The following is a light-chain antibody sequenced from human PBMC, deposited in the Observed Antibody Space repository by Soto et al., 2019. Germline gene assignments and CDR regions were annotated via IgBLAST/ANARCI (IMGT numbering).Light chain of an antibody. V-gene: IGLV2-23*02. CDR1: NSDIGSYNL. Sequence: QSALTKPASVSGSPGQSITISCTGSNSDIGSYNLVSWYQHHPGKAPKLMISEVIKRPSGVSNRFSGSKSGNTASLTISGLQAEDEADYYGCSYAGSSIFVFGGGTKLTVL. CDR3: CSYAGSSIFV. J-gene: IGLJ2*01. CDR2: EVI.